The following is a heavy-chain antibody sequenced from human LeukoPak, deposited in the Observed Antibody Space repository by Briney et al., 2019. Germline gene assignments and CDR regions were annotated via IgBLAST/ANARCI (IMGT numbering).Heavy chain of an antibody. CDR3: ARGEDYGDTFDY. CDR2: IYYSGST. CDR1: GGSISSGDYY. V-gene: IGHV4-30-4*01. J-gene: IGHJ4*02. Sequence: SETLSLTCTVSGGSISSGDYYWSWIRQPPGRGLEWIGYIYYSGSTYYNPSLKSRVTISVDTSKNQFSLKLSSVTAADTAVYYCARGEDYGDTFDYWGQGTLVTVSS. D-gene: IGHD4-17*01.